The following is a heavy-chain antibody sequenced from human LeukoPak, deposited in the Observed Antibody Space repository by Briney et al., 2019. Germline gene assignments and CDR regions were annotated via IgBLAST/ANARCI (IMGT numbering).Heavy chain of an antibody. CDR2: IIPIFGTA. CDR1: GGTFSSYA. D-gene: IGHD3-22*01. J-gene: IGHJ3*02. Sequence: SVKVSCKASGGTFSSYAISWVRQAPGQGLEWTGGIIPIFGTANYAQKFQGRVTITADESTSTAYMELSSLRSEDTAVYYCARDRVTMIVVTPDAFDIWGQGTMVTVSS. V-gene: IGHV1-69*13. CDR3: ARDRVTMIVVTPDAFDI.